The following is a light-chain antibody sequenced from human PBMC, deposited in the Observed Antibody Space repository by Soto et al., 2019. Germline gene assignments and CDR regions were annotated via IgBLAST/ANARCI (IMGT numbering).Light chain of an antibody. CDR2: WAS. Sequence: DIVMTQSPDSLALSLGDRSTINCKSTRSILYNSDSRNYLAWYQHKSGQPPKLLIYWASTRQSGVPDRFSGSGSGTDFTLTISSLQSEDFAVYYCQQYNNWPRTFGQGTKVDIK. V-gene: IGKV4-1*01. CDR3: QQYNNWPRT. CDR1: RSILYNSDSRNY. J-gene: IGKJ1*01.